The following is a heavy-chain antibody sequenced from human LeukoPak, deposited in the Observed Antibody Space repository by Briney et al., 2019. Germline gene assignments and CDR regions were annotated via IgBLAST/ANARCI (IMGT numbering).Heavy chain of an antibody. CDR3: VRSYHPGGWFDP. J-gene: IGHJ5*02. D-gene: IGHD2-2*01. CDR2: INPDTSEI. CDR1: GFTFSSSW. Sequence: GGSLRLSCEASGFTFSSSWMSWVRQGPGKGLEWVASINPDTSEIHYVDAVRGRFTISRDNAKNSLYLQMNSLTADDTAVYYCVRSYHPGGWFDPWGQGTLVTVSS. V-gene: IGHV3-7*01.